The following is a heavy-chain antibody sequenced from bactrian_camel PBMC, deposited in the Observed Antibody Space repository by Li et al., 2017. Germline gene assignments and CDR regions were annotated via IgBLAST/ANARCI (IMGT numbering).Heavy chain of an antibody. CDR1: GYRYSTYC. J-gene: IGHJ6*01. D-gene: IGHD6*01. V-gene: IGHV3S53*01. CDR3: AADLPPYGTTCPGSLGY. CDR2: IDSDGRT. Sequence: VQLVESGGGSVQAGESLRLSCVVSGYRYSTYCMGWFRQVPGNEREPLASIDSDGRTSVADSVKGRFTISQDGAKNTVYLQMNSLEPEDTAVYYCAADLPPYGTTCPGSLGYWGQGTQVTVS.